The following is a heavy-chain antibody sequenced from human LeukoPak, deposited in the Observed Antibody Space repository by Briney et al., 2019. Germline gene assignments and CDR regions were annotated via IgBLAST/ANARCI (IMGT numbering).Heavy chain of an antibody. D-gene: IGHD3-10*01. J-gene: IGHJ5*02. CDR1: GGSISSDGYY. V-gene: IGHV4-30-2*01. Sequence: PSQTLSLTCTVSGGSISSDGYYWSWIRQPPGKGLEWIGYIYHSGSTDYNPSLKSRVTISVDRSKNQFSLKLSSVTAADTAVYYCARVFEYGSGIYSWFDPWGQGTLVTVSS. CDR2: IYHSGST. CDR3: ARVFEYGSGIYSWFDP.